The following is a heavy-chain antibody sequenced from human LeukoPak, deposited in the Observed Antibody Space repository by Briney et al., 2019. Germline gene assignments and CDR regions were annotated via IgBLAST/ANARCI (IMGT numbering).Heavy chain of an antibody. Sequence: PGGSLRLSCAASGFTLSSNYMSWVRQAPGKGLEWVSVIYSGGSTYYADSVKGRFTISRDKSKNTLYLQMNSLRTEDTAVYYCAKNPPTAGGTGDYYYYYMDVWGKGTAVTVSS. CDR2: IYSGGST. D-gene: IGHD6-25*01. V-gene: IGHV3-53*01. CDR1: GFTLSSNY. J-gene: IGHJ6*03. CDR3: AKNPPTAGGTGDYYYYYMDV.